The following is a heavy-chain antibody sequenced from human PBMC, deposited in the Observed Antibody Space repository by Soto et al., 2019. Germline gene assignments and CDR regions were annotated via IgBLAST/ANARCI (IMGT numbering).Heavy chain of an antibody. J-gene: IGHJ6*02. CDR3: ARGGYWSSMNCYRYGMDV. Sequence: QVQLVESGGGVVQPGTSLRLSCAASGFTFSSYAMNWVRHAPGKGLEWVAVVSNDGSSEHYADSLKGRFTISRDSSKNTLSLQMNNLRAEDTAIYYGARGGYWSSMNCYRYGMDVWGQGTTVIVSS. V-gene: IGHV3-30-3*01. CDR2: VSNDGSSE. D-gene: IGHD3-22*01. CDR1: GFTFSSYA.